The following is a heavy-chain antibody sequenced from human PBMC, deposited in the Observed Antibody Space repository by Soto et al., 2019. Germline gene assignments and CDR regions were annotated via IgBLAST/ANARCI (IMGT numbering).Heavy chain of an antibody. D-gene: IGHD3-3*01. CDR3: ARDTQDDFWSGYYRDY. V-gene: IGHV3-48*02. CDR2: ISDSSSSTI. CDR1: GFPFSSYS. J-gene: IGHJ4*02. Sequence: GGSLRLSCAASGFPFSSYSRNWVRQAPGKGLEWVSYISDSSSSTIYYADSVKGRFTISRDNAKNSLYLQMNSLRDEDTAVYYCARDTQDDFWSGYYRDYWGQGTLVTVSS.